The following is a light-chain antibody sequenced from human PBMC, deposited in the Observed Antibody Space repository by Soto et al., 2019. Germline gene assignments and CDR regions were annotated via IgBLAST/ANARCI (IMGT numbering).Light chain of an antibody. V-gene: IGKV3-11*01. Sequence: EVDLTQSPATLSLSPGERATLSCRASQSVSSSLAWYQQKPGQTPRLLIYDASNRATGIPARFSGSGSGTDFTLTINSLESEDFAVYYCQQRSNWPPFTFGPGTTVDVK. J-gene: IGKJ3*01. CDR3: QQRSNWPPFT. CDR1: QSVSSS. CDR2: DAS.